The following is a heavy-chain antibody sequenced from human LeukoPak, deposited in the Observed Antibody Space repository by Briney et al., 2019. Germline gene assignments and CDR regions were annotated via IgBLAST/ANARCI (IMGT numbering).Heavy chain of an antibody. J-gene: IGHJ6*02. Sequence: GEALKISCKGSGYIFTNYWIGWVRQMPGKGLEWMGIIYPGDSDTRYIPSFQGQVTISADKSISSAYLQWSSLKAPDTALYYCARGGIAVAGTSFGMDVWGQGTTVTVS. CDR2: IYPGDSDT. V-gene: IGHV5-51*01. CDR1: GYIFTNYW. D-gene: IGHD6-19*01. CDR3: ARGGIAVAGTSFGMDV.